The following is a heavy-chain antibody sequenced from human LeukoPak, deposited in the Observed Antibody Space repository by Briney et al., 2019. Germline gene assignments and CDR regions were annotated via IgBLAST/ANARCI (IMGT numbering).Heavy chain of an antibody. CDR3: ARDRGLVPYNWFDP. D-gene: IGHD6-13*01. CDR1: GFTFSSYS. CDR2: ISSSSSTI. J-gene: IGHJ5*02. V-gene: IGHV3-48*01. Sequence: GGSLRLSCAASGFTFSSYSMNWVRQAPGKGLEWVSYISSSSSTIYYADSVKGRFTISRDNAKNSLYLQMNSLRAEDTAVYYCARDRGLVPYNWFDPWGQGTLVTVSS.